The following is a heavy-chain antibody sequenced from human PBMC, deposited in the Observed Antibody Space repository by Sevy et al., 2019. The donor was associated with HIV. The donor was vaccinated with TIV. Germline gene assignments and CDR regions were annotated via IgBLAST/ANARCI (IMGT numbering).Heavy chain of an antibody. CDR3: ASTIFGVVIFHYYHGMDV. J-gene: IGHJ6*02. D-gene: IGHD3-3*01. CDR1: GFTFSDYY. Sequence: GGSLRLSCAASGFTFSDYYMSWIRQAPGKGLEWVSYISSSGSTIYYADSVKGRFTISRDNAKNSLYLQMNSLRAEDTAVYYCASTIFGVVIFHYYHGMDVWGQGTTVTVSS. V-gene: IGHV3-11*01. CDR2: ISSSGSTI.